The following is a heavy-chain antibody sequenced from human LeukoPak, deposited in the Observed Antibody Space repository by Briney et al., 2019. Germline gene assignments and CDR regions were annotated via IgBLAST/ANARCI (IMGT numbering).Heavy chain of an antibody. CDR2: IYNSGIT. Sequence: PSETLSLTCTVSGGSVSSHFWSWIRQPPGKGLEWIGYIYNSGITNYNPSLKSRVTMSVDTSKNQFSLMLRSVTAADTAVYYCARDHLPAGAPGYYMDVWGEGTTVTVSS. CDR1: GGSVSSHF. CDR3: ARDHLPAGAPGYYMDV. J-gene: IGHJ6*03. V-gene: IGHV4-59*02. D-gene: IGHD4/OR15-4a*01.